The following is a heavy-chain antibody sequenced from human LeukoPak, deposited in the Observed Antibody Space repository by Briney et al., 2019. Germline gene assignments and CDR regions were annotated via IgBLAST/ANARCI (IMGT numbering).Heavy chain of an antibody. Sequence: PGGSLRLSCAASGSTFSSYAMSWVRQAPGKGLEWVSAISGSGGSTYYADSVKGRFTISRDNSKNTLYLQMNSLRAEDTAVYYCAKPSGGYSYGLDYWGQGTLVTVSS. V-gene: IGHV3-23*01. J-gene: IGHJ4*02. CDR1: GSTFSSYA. CDR2: ISGSGGST. CDR3: AKPSGGYSYGLDY. D-gene: IGHD5-18*01.